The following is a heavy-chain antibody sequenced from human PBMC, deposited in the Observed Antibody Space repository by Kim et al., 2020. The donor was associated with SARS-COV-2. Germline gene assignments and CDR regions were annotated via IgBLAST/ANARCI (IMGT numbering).Heavy chain of an antibody. J-gene: IGHJ5*01. CDR1: GGSISSNNCY. V-gene: IGHV4-39*02. CDR3: RCQEHYDGGFRRF. Sequence: SETLSLTCTVSGGSISSNNCYWVWIRHPPGKGLDWIGLIYYSENTYFNPPLKSQLTRSEDKAPNLSAVELCARTAAGTFLQYGRCQEHYDGGFRRF. D-gene: IGHD4-4*01. CDR2: IYYSENT.